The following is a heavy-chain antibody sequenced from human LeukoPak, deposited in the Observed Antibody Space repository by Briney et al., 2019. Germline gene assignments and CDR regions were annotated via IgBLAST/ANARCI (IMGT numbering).Heavy chain of an antibody. CDR3: ASARAAAGFFY. CDR1: GCTFSSYE. Sequence: GGSLRLSCAASGCTFSSYEMNWIRLAPGKGLEWVSYISESGTITHYADSVKGRFTISRDNAKQSVHLQISSLRAEDTAVYYCASARAAAGFFYWGQGTLVTVSS. J-gene: IGHJ4*02. D-gene: IGHD6-13*01. V-gene: IGHV3-48*03. CDR2: ISESGTIT.